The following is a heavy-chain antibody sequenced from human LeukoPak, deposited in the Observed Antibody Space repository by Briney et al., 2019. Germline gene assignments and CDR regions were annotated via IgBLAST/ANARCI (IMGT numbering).Heavy chain of an antibody. Sequence: GGSLRLSCAASGFRFSDFTMTWVRQAPGKGPEGVSAIGGRGGSTYCADSVGGRFTISRDNSKDMVYLQMNSLKVEDTATYYCGKEGGAWGQGTKVTVSS. V-gene: IGHV3-23*01. CDR3: GKEGGA. CDR1: GFRFSDFT. CDR2: IGGRGGST. J-gene: IGHJ5*02. D-gene: IGHD3-16*01.